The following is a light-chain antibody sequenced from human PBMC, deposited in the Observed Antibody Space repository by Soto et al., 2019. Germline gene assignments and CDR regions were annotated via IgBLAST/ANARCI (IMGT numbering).Light chain of an antibody. J-gene: IGKJ4*01. CDR2: GAS. CDR3: HQYGSSPLT. Sequence: EIVLTQSPGPLSLSPGERATLSCRSSQSVSSSYLAWYQQKPGQAPSLLIYGASSRATGIPDRFSGSGSGTDFTLTISRLEPDDFAVYYCHQYGSSPLTFGGGTNVDIK. V-gene: IGKV3-20*01. CDR1: QSVSSSY.